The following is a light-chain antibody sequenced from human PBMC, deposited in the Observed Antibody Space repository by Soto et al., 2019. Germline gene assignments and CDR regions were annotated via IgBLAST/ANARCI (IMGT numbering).Light chain of an antibody. CDR3: CSYAGSNTGV. CDR2: EVS. Sequence: QPVLTQPASVSGSPGQSITISCTGTSSDVGSYHLVSWYQQHPGKAPKLMIYEVSKRPSGVPNRFSGSKSGNTASLTISGLQTEDEADYFCCSYAGSNTGVFGVGTKLTVL. V-gene: IGLV2-23*02. J-gene: IGLJ2*01. CDR1: SSDVGSYHL.